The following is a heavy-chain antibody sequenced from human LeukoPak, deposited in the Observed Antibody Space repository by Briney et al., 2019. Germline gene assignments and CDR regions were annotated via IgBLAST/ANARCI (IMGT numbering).Heavy chain of an antibody. D-gene: IGHD5-24*01. CDR1: GGTFSSYA. J-gene: IGHJ4*02. V-gene: IGHV1-69*13. Sequence: ASVKVSCKASGGTFSSYAFSWVRQAPGQGLEWMGGIIPIFGTANYAQKFQGRVTITADESTSTAYMELSSLRSEDTAVYYCARAEMATTYYFDYWGQGTLVTVSS. CDR2: IIPIFGTA. CDR3: ARAEMATTYYFDY.